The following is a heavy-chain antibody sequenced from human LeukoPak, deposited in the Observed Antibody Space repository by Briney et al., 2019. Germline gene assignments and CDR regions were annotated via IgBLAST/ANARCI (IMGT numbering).Heavy chain of an antibody. V-gene: IGHV3-30*03. J-gene: IGHJ1*01. CDR3: ARRPVTAEYFQH. CDR1: GFSFTNYA. Sequence: GGSLRLSCTGSGFSFTNYAMHWVRQAPGEGLEWVAVISYDESKIYYADSVKGRFTISRDLSTNTLYLQMNSLTTEDTAMYFCARRPVTAEYFQHWGQGTLVTVSS. CDR2: ISYDESKI. D-gene: IGHD6-25*01.